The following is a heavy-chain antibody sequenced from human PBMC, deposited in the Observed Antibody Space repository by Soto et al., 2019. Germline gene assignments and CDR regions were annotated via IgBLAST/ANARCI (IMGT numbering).Heavy chain of an antibody. CDR2: ISYDGRDK. CDR3: TKTIYSNYPTYYYYYGLDV. J-gene: IGHJ6*02. CDR1: GFTFSNYG. Sequence: GGSLRLSCAASGFTFSNYGMHWVRQVPGKGLEWVAIISYDGRDKYYTDSVKGRFTISRDNSNSTLYLQMNSLRAEDTAMYYCTKTIYSNYPTYYYYYGLDVWGRGTTVTVSS. D-gene: IGHD4-4*01. V-gene: IGHV3-30*18.